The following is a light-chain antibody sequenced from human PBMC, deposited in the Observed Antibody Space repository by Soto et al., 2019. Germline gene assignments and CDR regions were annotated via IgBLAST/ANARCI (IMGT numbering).Light chain of an antibody. CDR2: DVR. CDR1: SSDVGGYNS. V-gene: IGLV2-11*01. J-gene: IGLJ3*02. Sequence: QSVLTQPRSVSGSPGQSVTISCTGTSSDVGGYNSVSWYQHHPGKAPKLMIYDVRKRPSGVPDRFSGSKSGKTASLTVSGLQADDEADYFCSSYVGNNNLVFGGGTKVTVL. CDR3: SSYVGNNNLV.